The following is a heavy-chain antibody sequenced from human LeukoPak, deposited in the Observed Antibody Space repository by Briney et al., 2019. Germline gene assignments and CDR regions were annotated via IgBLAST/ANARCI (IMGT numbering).Heavy chain of an antibody. CDR1: GFTFISYW. D-gene: IGHD2-15*01. Sequence: GGSLRLSCAASGFTFISYWMSWVRQAPGKGLEWVANIKQDGSEKYYVDSVKGRFTISRDNAKNSLFLQMNSLRAEDTAVYYCARDGGFCSGSTCYSTHYFDYWGQGTLVTVSS. CDR3: ARDGGFCSGSTCYSTHYFDY. CDR2: IKQDGSEK. J-gene: IGHJ4*02. V-gene: IGHV3-7*01.